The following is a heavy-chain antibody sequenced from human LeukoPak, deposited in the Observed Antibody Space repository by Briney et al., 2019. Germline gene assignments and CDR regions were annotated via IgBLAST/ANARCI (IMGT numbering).Heavy chain of an antibody. J-gene: IGHJ4*02. CDR1: GFTFSSYG. D-gene: IGHD3-9*01. CDR3: AKLGDILTGYPYYFDC. Sequence: GGTLRLSCAASGFTFSSYGMSWVRQAPGKGLEWVSAISGSGGSTYYADSVKGRFTISRDNSKNTLYLQMNSLRAEDTAVYYCAKLGDILTGYPYYFDCWGQGTLVTVSS. V-gene: IGHV3-23*01. CDR2: ISGSGGST.